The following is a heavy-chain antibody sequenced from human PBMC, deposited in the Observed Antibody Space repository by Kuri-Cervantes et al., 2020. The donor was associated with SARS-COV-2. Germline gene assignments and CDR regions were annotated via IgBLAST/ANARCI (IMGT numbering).Heavy chain of an antibody. CDR3: ARDADSSGSLDY. CDR1: GGSVSSGSYY. CDR2: IYTSGST. V-gene: IGHV4-61*01. Sequence: SETLSLTCTVSGGSVSSGSYYWSWIRQPPGKGLEWIGYIYTSGSTNYNPSLKSRVTMSVDTSKNQFSLKLSSVTAADTAVYYCARDADSSGSLDYWGQGTLVTVSS. J-gene: IGHJ4*02. D-gene: IGHD3-22*01.